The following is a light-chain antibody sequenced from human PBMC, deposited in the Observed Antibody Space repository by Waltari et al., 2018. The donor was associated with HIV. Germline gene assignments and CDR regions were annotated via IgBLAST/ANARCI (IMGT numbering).Light chain of an antibody. V-gene: IGKV3-20*01. Sequence: TVLTQSPGTLSLSPGERATLSCRASQSVRNNYLVWYQKKPGQAPRLLIYGASSRATGIPDRFSGSGSGTDFTLTISRLEPEDFAMFYCQQYGSSPLTFGQGTRLEIK. CDR1: QSVRNNY. CDR3: QQYGSSPLT. CDR2: GAS. J-gene: IGKJ5*01.